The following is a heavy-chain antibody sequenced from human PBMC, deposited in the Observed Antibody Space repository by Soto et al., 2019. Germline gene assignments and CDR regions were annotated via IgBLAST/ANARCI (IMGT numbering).Heavy chain of an antibody. CDR2: IYYSGST. J-gene: IGHJ6*03. CDR3: ARGYSYYYYYMDV. Sequence: SETLCLTCTVSGGSISSYYWSWIRQPPGKGLEWIGYIYYSGSTDYSPSLKSRVNMSVDTSKNQFSLKLNSVTASDTAVYYCARGYSYYYYYMDVWGEGITVTVSS. CDR1: GGSISSYY. V-gene: IGHV4-59*01.